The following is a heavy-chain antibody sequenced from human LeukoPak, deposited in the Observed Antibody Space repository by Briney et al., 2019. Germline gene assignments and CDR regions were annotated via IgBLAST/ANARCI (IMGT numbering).Heavy chain of an antibody. V-gene: IGHV3-7*02. CDR3: ARGLRTFDY. J-gene: IGHJ4*02. CDR1: GFTFTNYW. CDR2: IKQDGSEK. D-gene: IGHD4-17*01. Sequence: GGSLRLSCAASGFTFTNYWMTWVRQAPGKGLEWVANIKQDGSEKYYVDSVKGRFTISRDNAKNSLDLQMNSLRAENTAVYYCARGLRTFDYWAQGTRVTVSS.